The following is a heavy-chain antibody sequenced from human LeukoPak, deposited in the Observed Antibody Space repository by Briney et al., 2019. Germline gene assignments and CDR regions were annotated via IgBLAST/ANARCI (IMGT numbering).Heavy chain of an antibody. CDR2: ISSSSSTI. D-gene: IGHD1-26*01. J-gene: IGHJ4*02. Sequence: GGSLRLSCAASGFTFSSYSMNWVRQAPGKGLEWVSYISSSSSTIYYADSVKGRFTISRDNAKNSLYLQMNSLRAEDMALYYCAKEEVGALDYWGQGTLVTVSS. CDR1: GFTFSSYS. CDR3: AKEEVGALDY. V-gene: IGHV3-48*04.